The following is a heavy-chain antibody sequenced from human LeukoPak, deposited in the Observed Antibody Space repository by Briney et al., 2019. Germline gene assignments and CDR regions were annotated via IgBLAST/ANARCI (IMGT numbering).Heavy chain of an antibody. D-gene: IGHD3-3*01. Sequence: GGSLRLSCTASGFTFGDYAMSWVRQAPGKGLEWVGFVRSRTFGGTTEYAAPVKGRFTISRDDSKSIAYLQMDSLRTEDTAVYYCTRDRNFGSGYYFHDFWGQGTLVTVSS. CDR3: TRDRNFGSGYYFHDF. CDR1: GFTFGDYA. V-gene: IGHV3-49*04. J-gene: IGHJ4*02. CDR2: VRSRTFGGTT.